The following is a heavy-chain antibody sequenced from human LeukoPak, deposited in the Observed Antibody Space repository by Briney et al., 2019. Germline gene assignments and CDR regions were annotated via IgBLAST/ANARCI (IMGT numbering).Heavy chain of an antibody. Sequence: ASVKVSCKASGYSLTGDEIHWVRQAARPGLEGWRGLNPKSGGTNYAQTFQGRVTMTRDTSITTAFMELSRLISDDTAVYYCARDRTTNHDYYYYMDVWGRGTTVTVSS. CDR2: LNPKSGGT. J-gene: IGHJ6*03. CDR3: ARDRTTNHDYYYYMDV. CDR1: GYSLTGDE. V-gene: IGHV1-2*02. D-gene: IGHD1-14*01.